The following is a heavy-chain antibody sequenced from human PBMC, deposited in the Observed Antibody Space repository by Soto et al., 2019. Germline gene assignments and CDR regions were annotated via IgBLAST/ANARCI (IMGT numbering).Heavy chain of an antibody. J-gene: IGHJ5*02. V-gene: IGHV1-2*02. Sequence: GASVKVSCKASGYTFTGYYMHGVLQSPLQWLDWMGCINPNSGGTNYAQKFQGRVTMTRDTSISTAYMELSRLRSDDTAVYYCAREGTVLMVYAVYKRNWFDPWGQGTLVTVSS. CDR3: AREGTVLMVYAVYKRNWFDP. CDR2: INPNSGGT. CDR1: GYTFTGYY. D-gene: IGHD2-8*01.